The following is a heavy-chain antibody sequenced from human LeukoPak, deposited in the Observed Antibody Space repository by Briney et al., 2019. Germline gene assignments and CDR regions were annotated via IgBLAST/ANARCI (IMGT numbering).Heavy chain of an antibody. J-gene: IGHJ4*02. CDR1: GFTFSHYW. CDR2: IHGDGSSP. V-gene: IGHV3-74*01. CDR3: ARDGSLPDY. Sequence: PGGSLRLSCAASGFTFSHYWMHWVRQVPGKGLVWVSCIHGDGSSPIYADSVKGRFTISRDNAKNTLYLQMNSLGVEDGGIYYCARDGSLPDYWGQGTLVTVSS. D-gene: IGHD1-1*01.